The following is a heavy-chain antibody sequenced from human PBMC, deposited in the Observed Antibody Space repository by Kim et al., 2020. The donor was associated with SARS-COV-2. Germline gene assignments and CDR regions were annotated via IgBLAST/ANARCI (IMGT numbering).Heavy chain of an antibody. D-gene: IGHD6-19*01. CDR3: ARVLGVINKWKSENPLSSGWYAADGMDV. CDR2: IYYSGST. V-gene: IGHV4-59*01. Sequence: SETLSLTCTVSGGSISSYYWSWIRQPPGKGLEWIGYIYYSGSTNYNPSLKSRVTISVDTSKNQFSLKLSSVTAADTAVYYCARVLGVINKWKSENPLSSGWYAADGMDVWGQGTTVTVSS. J-gene: IGHJ6*02. CDR1: GGSISSYY.